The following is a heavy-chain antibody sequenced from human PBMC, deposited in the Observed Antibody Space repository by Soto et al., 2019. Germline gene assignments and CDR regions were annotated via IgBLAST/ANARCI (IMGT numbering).Heavy chain of an antibody. CDR3: ARGGCSGGSCYFQH. V-gene: IGHV1-3*01. CDR1: GYTFTSYA. D-gene: IGHD2-15*01. Sequence: GASVKVSCKASGYTFTSYAMHWVLQAPGQRLEWMGWINAGNGNTRYSQKFQGRVTITRDTSASTAYMELSSLRSEDTAVYYCARGGCSGGSCYFQHWGQGTLVTVSS. J-gene: IGHJ1*01. CDR2: INAGNGNT.